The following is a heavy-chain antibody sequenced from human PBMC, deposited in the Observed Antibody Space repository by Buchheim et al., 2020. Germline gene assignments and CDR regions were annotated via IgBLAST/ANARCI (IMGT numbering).Heavy chain of an antibody. D-gene: IGHD1-26*01. CDR2: ISGSGGST. Sequence: EVQMLESGGGLVQPGGSLRLSCAASGFTFSTYAMTWVRQAPGKGLEWVSAISGSGGSTYYADSVKGRFTISRDNSKNNRYLQMNSLRAEDTAVYFCAKDLQFIVGAPNWGQGTL. CDR3: AKDLQFIVGAPN. CDR1: GFTFSTYA. J-gene: IGHJ4*02. V-gene: IGHV3-23*01.